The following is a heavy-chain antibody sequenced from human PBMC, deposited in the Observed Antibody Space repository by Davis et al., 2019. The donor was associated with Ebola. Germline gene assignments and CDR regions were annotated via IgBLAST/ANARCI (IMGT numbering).Heavy chain of an antibody. Sequence: SETLSLTCTVSGGSVNSADYYWTWIRQPPGKGLEWIGYIYYSGSTYNNPSLKIRVTISVDRSKNHFSLRLSSVTAADTAVYYCATQRYDGDYWYFDLWDRGTLVTVSS. CDR3: ATQRYDGDYWYFDL. CDR2: IYYSGST. J-gene: IGHJ2*01. CDR1: GGSVNSADYY. D-gene: IGHD4-17*01. V-gene: IGHV4-30-4*01.